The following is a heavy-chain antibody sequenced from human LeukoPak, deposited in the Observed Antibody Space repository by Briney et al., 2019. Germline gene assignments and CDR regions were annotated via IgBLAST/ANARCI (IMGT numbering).Heavy chain of an antibody. J-gene: IGHJ4*02. CDR2: ISWNSGSI. Sequence: LSLTCTVSGDSISSYYWSWIRQPPGKGLEWVSGISWNSGSIGYADSVKGRFTISRDNAKNPLYLQMNSLRAEDTALYYCAKKGLGDYFDYWGQGILVTVSS. V-gene: IGHV3-9*01. CDR1: GDSISSYY. CDR3: AKKGLGDYFDY. D-gene: IGHD3-16*01.